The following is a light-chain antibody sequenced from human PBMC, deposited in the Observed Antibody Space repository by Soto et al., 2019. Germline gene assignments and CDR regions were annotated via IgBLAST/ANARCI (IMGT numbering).Light chain of an antibody. Sequence: SYELTQPPSVSVAPGKTARMTCGGNNIGSKSVHWYQQKPGQAPRLVISYDNDRPSGIPERFSGSDSGNTATLTISRVEVGDEADYYCQVWDSSSDHVVFGGGTKLTVL. CDR2: YDN. J-gene: IGLJ3*02. CDR1: NIGSKS. CDR3: QVWDSSSDHVV. V-gene: IGLV3-21*04.